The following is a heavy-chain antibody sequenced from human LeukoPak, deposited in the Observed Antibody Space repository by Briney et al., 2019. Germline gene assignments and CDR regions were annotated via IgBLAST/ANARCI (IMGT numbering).Heavy chain of an antibody. CDR3: ASHYTNSEYFDY. V-gene: IGHV4-30-2*03. J-gene: IGHJ4*02. CDR1: GGSISSGGYS. Sequence: PSQTLSLTCAVSGGSISSGGYSWIWIRPPPGKGLEWIGDIYYSGSTYYNPSLKSRVTISVDTSKNQFSLKLSSVTAADTAVYYCASHYTNSEYFDYWVQGTLVTVSS. D-gene: IGHD2-2*02. CDR2: IYYSGST.